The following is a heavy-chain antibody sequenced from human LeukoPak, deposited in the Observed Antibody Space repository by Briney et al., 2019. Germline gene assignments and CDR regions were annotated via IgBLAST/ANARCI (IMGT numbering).Heavy chain of an antibody. CDR2: IYYTGST. Sequence: SETLSLTCTVSGVSMSSYYWTWIRQPPGKGLEWIGYIYYTGSTNYNPSLKSRVTISVDTSKNQFSLKLSSVTAADTAVYYCARPNSNYLGNDAFDIWGQGTMVTVSS. J-gene: IGHJ3*02. V-gene: IGHV4-59*01. D-gene: IGHD4-11*01. CDR3: ARPNSNYLGNDAFDI. CDR1: GVSMSSYY.